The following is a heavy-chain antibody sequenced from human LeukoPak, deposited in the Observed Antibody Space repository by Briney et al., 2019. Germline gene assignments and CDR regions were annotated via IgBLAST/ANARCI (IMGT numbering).Heavy chain of an antibody. CDR1: GFTFSSYG. D-gene: IGHD3-10*01. V-gene: IGHV3-30*18. CDR2: ISYDGSNK. Sequence: GGSLRLSCAASGFTFSSYGMHWVRQAPGKGLEWVAVISYDGSNKYYADSVKGRFTISRDNSKNTLYLQMNSLRAEDTAVYYCAKGLWFGGMASEYFQHWGQGTLVTVSS. CDR3: AKGLWFGGMASEYFQH. J-gene: IGHJ1*01.